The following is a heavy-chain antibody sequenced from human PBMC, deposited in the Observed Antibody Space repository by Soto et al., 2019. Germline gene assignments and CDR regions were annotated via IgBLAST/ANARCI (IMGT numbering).Heavy chain of an antibody. J-gene: IGHJ6*02. CDR3: PRSQGSSTSLEIYYYYYYGMEV. D-gene: IGHD2-2*01. CDR1: GGTFSSYA. CDR2: IIPISGTT. V-gene: IGHV1-69*01. Sequence: QVQLVQSGAEVKKPGSSVKVSCKASGGTFSSYAISWVRQAPGQGLEWMGGIIPISGTTNYAQKFQGRVTITADASTSTAYMELSSLRSEDTAVYYCPRSQGSSTSLEIYYYYYYGMEVWGQGTTVTVSS.